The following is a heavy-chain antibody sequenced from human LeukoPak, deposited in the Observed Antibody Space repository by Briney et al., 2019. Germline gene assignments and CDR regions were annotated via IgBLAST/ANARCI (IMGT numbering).Heavy chain of an antibody. V-gene: IGHV4-34*01. J-gene: IGHJ4*02. CDR3: ARTSRIQLWSTDY. CDR2: INHSGST. Sequence: KPSETLSLTCAVYGGSFSGYYWSWIRQPPGKGLEWIGEINHSGSTNYNPSLKSRVTISVDTSKNQFSLKLSSVTAADTAVYYCARTSRIQLWSTDYWGQGTLVTVSS. D-gene: IGHD5-18*01. CDR1: GGSFSGYY.